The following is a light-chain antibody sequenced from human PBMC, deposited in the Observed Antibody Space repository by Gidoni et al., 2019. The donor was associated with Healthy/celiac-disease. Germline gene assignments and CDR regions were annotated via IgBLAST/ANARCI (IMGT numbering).Light chain of an antibody. CDR1: PDNRNY. CDR2: DAS. CDR3: QQYDNLPRT. J-gene: IGKJ2*01. V-gene: IGKV1-33*01. Sequence: DIQMTQSPSSLSASVGDRVCITCQASPDNRNYLNWYQQKPGKAPKLLIYDASNLETGVPSRFSGSGSGTDFTFTISSLQAEDVATYYCQQYDNLPRTFGQGTKLEIK.